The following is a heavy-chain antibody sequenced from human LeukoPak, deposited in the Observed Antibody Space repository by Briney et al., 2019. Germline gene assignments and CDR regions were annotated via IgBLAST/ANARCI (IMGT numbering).Heavy chain of an antibody. CDR1: RYTFTGYY. V-gene: IGHV1-18*04. Sequence: ASVKVSCKASRYTFTGYYMHWVRQAPGQGLEWMGLISAYGNTNYAQNLQGRVTMTTDTSTSTAYMELRSLRSDDTAVYYCARGIIGYYFDYWGQGTLVTVSS. CDR2: ISAYGNT. J-gene: IGHJ4*02. CDR3: ARGIIGYYFDY. D-gene: IGHD2-15*01.